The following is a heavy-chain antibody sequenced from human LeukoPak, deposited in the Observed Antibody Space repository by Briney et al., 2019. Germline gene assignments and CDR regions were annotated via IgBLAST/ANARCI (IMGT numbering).Heavy chain of an antibody. D-gene: IGHD3-10*01. CDR3: AREVTMVRGVTTFDY. Sequence: ASVKVSCKASGGTFSSYAISWVRQAPGQGLEWTGGIIPIFGTANYAQKFQGRVTITADKSTSTAYMELSSLRSEDTAVYYCAREVTMVRGVTTFDYWGQGTLVTVSS. J-gene: IGHJ4*02. CDR1: GGTFSSYA. CDR2: IIPIFGTA. V-gene: IGHV1-69*06.